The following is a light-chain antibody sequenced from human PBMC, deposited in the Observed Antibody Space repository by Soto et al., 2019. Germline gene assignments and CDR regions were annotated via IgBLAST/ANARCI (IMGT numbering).Light chain of an antibody. Sequence: SQPPPALSVSTGQRATLSCRASPSVGSNLAWYQQKPGQAPSLLIYGAFTRATGIPARFSGTGSGTEFTLTISSLQPDDFATYYCQHYNSYSEAFAQRTKV. CDR2: GAF. CDR1: PSVGSN. V-gene: IGKV3-15*01. CDR3: QHYNSYSEA. J-gene: IGKJ1*01.